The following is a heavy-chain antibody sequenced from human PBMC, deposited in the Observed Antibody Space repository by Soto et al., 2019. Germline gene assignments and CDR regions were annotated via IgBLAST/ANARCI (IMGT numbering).Heavy chain of an antibody. CDR3: AARQCSGSGCHAPFDY. Sequence: PGGSLRLSCAASGFTFSNAWMNWVRQAPGKGLEYVSAITKSGDDTYYAGSVKGRFTISRDNSKNTLYLQMSSLTTEDTAVYYCAARQCSGSGCHAPFDYWGLGILVTVSS. V-gene: IGHV3-64D*06. CDR2: ITKSGDDT. J-gene: IGHJ4*02. CDR1: GFTFSNAW. D-gene: IGHD2-15*01.